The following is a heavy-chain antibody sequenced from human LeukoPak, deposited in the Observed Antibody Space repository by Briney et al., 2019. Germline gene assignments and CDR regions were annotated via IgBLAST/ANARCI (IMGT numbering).Heavy chain of an antibody. D-gene: IGHD6-13*01. CDR1: GFTFSSYS. CDR3: ARDKEYSSSSPDY. CDR2: ISSSSSYI. Sequence: GSLRLSCAASGFTFSSYSMNWVRQAPGKGLEWVSSISSSSSYIYYADSVKGRFTISRDNAKNSLYLQMNSLRAEDTAVYYCARDKEYSSSSPDYWGQGTLVTVSS. J-gene: IGHJ4*02. V-gene: IGHV3-21*01.